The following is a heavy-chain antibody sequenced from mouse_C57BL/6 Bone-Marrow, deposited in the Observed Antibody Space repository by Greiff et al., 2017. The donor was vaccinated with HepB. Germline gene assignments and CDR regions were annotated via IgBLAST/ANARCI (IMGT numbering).Heavy chain of an antibody. D-gene: IGHD2-12*01. V-gene: IGHV1-22*01. Sequence: EVQLQESGPELVKPGASVKMSCKASGYTFTDYNMHWVKQSHGKSLEWIGYINPNNGGTSYNQKFKGKATLTVNKSSSTAYMELRSLTSEDSAVYYCARVECYAWFAYWGQGTLVTVSA. CDR3: ARVECYAWFAY. CDR1: GYTFTDYN. CDR2: INPNNGGT. J-gene: IGHJ3*01.